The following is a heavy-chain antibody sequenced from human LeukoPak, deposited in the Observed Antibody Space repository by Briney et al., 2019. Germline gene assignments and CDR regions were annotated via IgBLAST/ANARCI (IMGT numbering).Heavy chain of an antibody. D-gene: IGHD5/OR15-5a*01. V-gene: IGHV3-23*01. CDR2: IGASGDSI. CDR1: GFTFSSYA. CDR3: AKIPDVSDY. J-gene: IGHJ4*02. Sequence: GGSLRLSCAVSGFTFSSYAMIWVRQAPGRGLVWVSSIGASGDSIYYTDSVKGRFTISRDNSKNTLYLQMSSLRVEDTAVYYCAKIPDVSDYWGQGTLVTVSS.